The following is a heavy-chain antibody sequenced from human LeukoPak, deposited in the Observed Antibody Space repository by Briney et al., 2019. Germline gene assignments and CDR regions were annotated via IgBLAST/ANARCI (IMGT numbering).Heavy chain of an antibody. V-gene: IGHV3-21*01. CDR2: ISSRSTYI. J-gene: IGHJ4*02. Sequence: KSGGSLRLSCAASGFTFSSNSMNWVRQAPGKGLEWVSSISSRSTYIYYADSVKGRFTISRDNAKNSLYLQMNSLRAEDTAVYYCARDLDYFDYWGQGTLVTVSS. CDR3: ARDLDYFDY. CDR1: GFTFSSNS.